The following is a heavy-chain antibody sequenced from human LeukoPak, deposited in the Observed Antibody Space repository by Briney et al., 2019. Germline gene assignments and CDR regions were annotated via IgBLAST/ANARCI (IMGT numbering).Heavy chain of an antibody. Sequence: ASVKVSCKVSGYTLTELSMHGVRQAPGKGLEWMGGFDPEDGETIYAQKFQGGGTMTEDTSTDTAYMELSSLRSEDTAGYYCATGGHYDLDYWGQGTLVTVSS. CDR3: ATGGHYDLDY. CDR1: GYTLTELS. V-gene: IGHV1-24*01. D-gene: IGHD3-22*01. CDR2: FDPEDGET. J-gene: IGHJ4*02.